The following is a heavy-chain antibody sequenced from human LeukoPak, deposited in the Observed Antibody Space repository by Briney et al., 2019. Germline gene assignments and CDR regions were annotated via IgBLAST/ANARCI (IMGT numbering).Heavy chain of an antibody. V-gene: IGHV3-23*01. Sequence: GGSLRPSCAASGFTFSNYAMSWVRQAPGKGLEWVSGISSSGGSTYSAGSVKGRFTISRDNAKSTLYVQMNSLRAEDTAVFYCMATPIDYWGQGTLVTVSS. CDR1: GFTFSNYA. D-gene: IGHD5-24*01. CDR3: MATPIDY. J-gene: IGHJ4*02. CDR2: ISSSGGST.